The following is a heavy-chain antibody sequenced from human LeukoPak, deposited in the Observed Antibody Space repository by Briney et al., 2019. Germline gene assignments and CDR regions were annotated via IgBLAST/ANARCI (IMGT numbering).Heavy chain of an antibody. J-gene: IGHJ2*01. Sequence: PGGSLRLSCAASGFTFSSYGMHWVRQAPGKGLEWVAVISYDGSNKYYADSVKGRFTISRDNSKNTLYLQMNSLRAEDTAVYYCAGYGEYWDWYFDLWGRGTPVTVSP. CDR2: ISYDGSNK. D-gene: IGHD4-17*01. V-gene: IGHV3-30*03. CDR1: GFTFSSYG. CDR3: AGYGEYWDWYFDL.